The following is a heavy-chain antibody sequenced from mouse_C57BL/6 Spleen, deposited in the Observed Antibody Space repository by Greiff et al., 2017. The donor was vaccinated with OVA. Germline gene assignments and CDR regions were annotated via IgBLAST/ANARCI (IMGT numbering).Heavy chain of an antibody. J-gene: IGHJ2*01. CDR1: GYTFTGYW. D-gene: IGHD2-4*01. Sequence: VQLQQSGAELMKPGASVKLSCKATGYTFTGYWIEWVKQRPGHGLEWIGRIDPEDGETKYAPKFQGKATITADTSSNTAYLQLSSLTSEDTAVYYCASYYDCFDYWGQGTTLTVSS. CDR3: ASYYDCFDY. CDR2: IDPEDGET. V-gene: IGHV14-2*01.